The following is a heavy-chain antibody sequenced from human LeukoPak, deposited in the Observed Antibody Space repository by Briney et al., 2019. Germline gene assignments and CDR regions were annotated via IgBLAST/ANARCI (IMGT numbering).Heavy chain of an antibody. D-gene: IGHD6-13*01. Sequence: PGRSLRLSCAASGFTFSSYAMHWVRQAPGKGLEWVAVISYDGSNKYYADSVKGRFTISRDNSKNTLYLQMNSLRAEDTAVYYCARGGSAAAGMKEAAFDYWGQGTLVTVSS. CDR1: GFTFSSYA. CDR2: ISYDGSNK. CDR3: ARGGSAAAGMKEAAFDY. J-gene: IGHJ4*02. V-gene: IGHV3-30-3*01.